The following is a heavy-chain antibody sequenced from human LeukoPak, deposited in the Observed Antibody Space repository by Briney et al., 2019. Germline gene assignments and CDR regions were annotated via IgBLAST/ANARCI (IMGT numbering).Heavy chain of an antibody. V-gene: IGHV3-33*01. Sequence: PGRSLRLSCAASGFTFSGYGMHWVRQAPGKGLEWVAVIWYDGSKEYFADSVKGRFTISRDNSKNTFYLQMNSLRAEDTAVYYCGGGGGGDYGGNRNYFDYWGQGTLVTVSS. CDR2: IWYDGSKE. CDR3: GGGGGGDYGGNRNYFDY. D-gene: IGHD4-17*01. CDR1: GFTFSGYG. J-gene: IGHJ4*02.